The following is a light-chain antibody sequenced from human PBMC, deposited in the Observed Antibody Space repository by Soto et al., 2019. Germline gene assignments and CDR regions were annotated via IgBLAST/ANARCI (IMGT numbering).Light chain of an antibody. CDR3: SSYTSSSSYV. V-gene: IGLV2-14*01. J-gene: IGLJ1*01. CDR1: SSDVGAYNS. CDR2: DVT. Sequence: QSVLTQPASVSGSPGQSIGISCTRTSSDVGAYNSVSWYQQYPGKAPKLMIHDVTNRPSGVSDRFSGSKSGNTASLTISGLQAEDEADYYCSSYTSSSSYVFGSGTKVTVL.